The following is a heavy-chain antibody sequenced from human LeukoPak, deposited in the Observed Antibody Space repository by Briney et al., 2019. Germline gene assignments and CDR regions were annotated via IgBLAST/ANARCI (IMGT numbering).Heavy chain of an antibody. D-gene: IGHD6-19*01. CDR1: GGSISSYY. J-gene: IGHJ4*02. V-gene: IGHV4-59*08. Sequence: PSETLSLTCTVSGGSISSYYWSWIRQPQGKGLEWIGYIYYSGSTNYNPSLKSRVTISVDTSTNQFSLRLSSVTAADTAVYYCAGPRREYSSGWYYLDYWGQGTLVTVSS. CDR3: AGPRREYSSGWYYLDY. CDR2: IYYSGST.